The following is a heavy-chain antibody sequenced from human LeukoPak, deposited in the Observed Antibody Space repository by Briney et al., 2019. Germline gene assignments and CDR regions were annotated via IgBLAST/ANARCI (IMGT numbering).Heavy chain of an antibody. Sequence: GGSLRLSCAASGFTFSSYGIHWVRQAPGKGLEWVAFIRYDGSNKYYTDSVKGRFTISRGNSKNTLYPQMNSLRAEDTAVYYCAKGRGWEASYYYYYMDVWGKGTTVTIPS. CDR1: GFTFSSYG. D-gene: IGHD1-26*01. V-gene: IGHV3-30*02. CDR2: IRYDGSNK. J-gene: IGHJ6*03. CDR3: AKGRGWEASYYYYYMDV.